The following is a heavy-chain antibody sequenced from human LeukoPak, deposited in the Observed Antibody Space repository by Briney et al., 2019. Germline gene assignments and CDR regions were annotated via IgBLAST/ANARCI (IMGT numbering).Heavy chain of an antibody. V-gene: IGHV4-59*01. CDR2: IYYSRNT. D-gene: IGHD2-15*01. CDR3: ARDIGGYCSGGSCCWSDWFDP. CDR1: GGSISSYY. J-gene: IGHJ5*02. Sequence: LSLTCTFTGGSISSYYSCCIRQPPGKGQGCTGYIYYSRNTNYNPSLRGRFTISVDTSKNQFSLKMNSVTAADTAVYYCARDIGGYCSGGSCCWSDWFDPWGQGILVTVSS.